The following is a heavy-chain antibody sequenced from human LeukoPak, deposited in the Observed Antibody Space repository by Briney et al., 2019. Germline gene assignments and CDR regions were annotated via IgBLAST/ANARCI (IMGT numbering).Heavy chain of an antibody. Sequence: GGSLRLSCAASGFTFSDYYMSWIRQAPGKGLEWVSYISSSSSYTNYADSVKGRFTISRDNSKNTLYLQMTSLRPEDTAVYYCAKSEEDAWSDAFDIWGQGTMVIVSS. CDR1: GFTFSDYY. J-gene: IGHJ3*02. CDR3: AKSEEDAWSDAFDI. D-gene: IGHD2-15*01. CDR2: ISSSSSYT. V-gene: IGHV3-11*06.